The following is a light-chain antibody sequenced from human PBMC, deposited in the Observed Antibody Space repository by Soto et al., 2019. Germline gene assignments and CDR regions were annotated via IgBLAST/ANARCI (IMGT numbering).Light chain of an antibody. CDR2: DAS. J-gene: IGKJ5*01. V-gene: IGKV1-13*02. Sequence: AIQLTQSPSSLSASVGDRVTITCRASQGISSALAWYQQKPGKAPKLLIYDASSLESGVPSRFSGSGSGTEFTLTISSLQPEDVATYYCQQFNISPLTFGQGTPLEIK. CDR1: QGISSA. CDR3: QQFNISPLT.